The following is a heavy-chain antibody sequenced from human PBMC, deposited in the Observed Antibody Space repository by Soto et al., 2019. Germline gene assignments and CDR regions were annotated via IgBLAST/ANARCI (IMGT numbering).Heavy chain of an antibody. V-gene: IGHV1-46*01. Sequence: ASVKVSCKASGYTFTSYYMHWVRQAPGQGLEWMGIINPSGGSTSYAQKFQGRVTMTRDTSTSTVYMELSSLRSEDTAVYYCARVEAGSYSSSWYVFDYWGQGTLVTVSS. J-gene: IGHJ4*02. CDR3: ARVEAGSYSSSWYVFDY. D-gene: IGHD6-13*01. CDR2: INPSGGST. CDR1: GYTFTSYY.